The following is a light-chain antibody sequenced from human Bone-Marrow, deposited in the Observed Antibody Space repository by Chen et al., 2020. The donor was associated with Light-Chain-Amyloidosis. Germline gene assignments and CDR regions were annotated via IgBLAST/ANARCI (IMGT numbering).Light chain of an antibody. Sequence: ILLTQSPGTLSLSPGERATLSCRASQSVASDYVAWYQQKPGQAPRLLIYDASSRAPGIPDRFSGSESGIDFTLTISRVEPEDFAVYYCQQYGSSPVTFGKGTKVEIK. V-gene: IGKV3-20*01. CDR2: DAS. J-gene: IGKJ1*01. CDR3: QQYGSSPVT. CDR1: QSVASDY.